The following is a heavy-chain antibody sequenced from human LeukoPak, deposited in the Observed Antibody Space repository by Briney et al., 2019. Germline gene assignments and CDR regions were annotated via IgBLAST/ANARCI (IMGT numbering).Heavy chain of an antibody. CDR3: ARDLYRIVVVPHYFDY. J-gene: IGHJ4*02. V-gene: IGHV3-20*04. D-gene: IGHD3-22*01. CDR1: GFTFDDYG. CDR2: INWNGGST. Sequence: GGSLRLSCAASGFTFDDYGMTWVRQAPGKGLEWVSGINWNGGSTGYADSVRGRFTISRDNAKNSLFLQMNSLRAEDTALYSCARDLYRIVVVPHYFDYWGQGTLVTVSS.